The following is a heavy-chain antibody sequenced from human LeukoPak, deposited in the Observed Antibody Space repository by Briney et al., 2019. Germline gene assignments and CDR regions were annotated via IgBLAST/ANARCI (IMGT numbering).Heavy chain of an antibody. CDR1: GGSISTSTYY. D-gene: IGHD5/OR15-5a*01. Sequence: SEALSLTCTVSGGSISTSTYYWGWIRQPPGKGLEWIGTITYSDTPHYNSSLNSRPTISLDTYKNHFSLQLNSVTAVDTAVYYCVRPRVYGFDNWGQGTLVIVSP. CDR2: ITYSDTP. J-gene: IGHJ4*02. V-gene: IGHV4-39*02. CDR3: VRPRVYGFDN.